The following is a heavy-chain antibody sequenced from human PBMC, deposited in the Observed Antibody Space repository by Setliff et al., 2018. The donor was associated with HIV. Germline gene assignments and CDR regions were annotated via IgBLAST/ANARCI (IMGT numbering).Heavy chain of an antibody. Sequence: PSETLSLTCSVSGGSISSSYWWSWVRQPPGEGLEWIGEIYHSGSTNYNPSLSSRLTVSVDTSKNHVSLRLSSVTAADTGVYYCARHRDPPGTSWIYYYYYMDLWGAGTTVTVSS. CDR2: IYHSGST. V-gene: IGHV4-4*02. CDR3: ARHRDPPGTSWIYYYYYMDL. D-gene: IGHD6-13*01. CDR1: GGSISSSYW. J-gene: IGHJ6*03.